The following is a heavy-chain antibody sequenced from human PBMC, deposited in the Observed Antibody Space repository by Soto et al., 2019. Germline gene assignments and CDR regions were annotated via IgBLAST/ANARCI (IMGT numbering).Heavy chain of an antibody. CDR3: ARRGVFPLGYCSSTSCPYYFDY. CDR2: IYYSGST. V-gene: IGHV4-39*01. D-gene: IGHD2-2*01. Sequence: TSETLSLTCTVSGGSISSSSYYWGWIRQPPGKGLEWIGSIYYSGSTYYNPSLKSRVTISVDTSKNQFSLKLSSVTAADTAVYYCARRGVFPLGYCSSTSCPYYFDYWGQGTLVTVSS. J-gene: IGHJ4*02. CDR1: GGSISSSSYY.